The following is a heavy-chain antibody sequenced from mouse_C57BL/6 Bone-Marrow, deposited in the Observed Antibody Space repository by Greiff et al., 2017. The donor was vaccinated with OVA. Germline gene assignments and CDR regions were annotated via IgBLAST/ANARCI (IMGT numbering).Heavy chain of an antibody. D-gene: IGHD1-1*01. CDR3: DCLASTAVGYFDY. Sequence: VQLQQSVAELVRPGASVKLSCTASGFTIKNTYMHWVKQRPEQGLEWIGRINPTNGSTKYAPKFKGKATITADTSSNTACLQLSSLTSEDTAIYDVDCLASTAVGYFDYWGQGTPLTVSA. J-gene: IGHJ2*01. CDR1: GFTIKNTY. CDR2: INPTNGST. V-gene: IGHV14-3*01.